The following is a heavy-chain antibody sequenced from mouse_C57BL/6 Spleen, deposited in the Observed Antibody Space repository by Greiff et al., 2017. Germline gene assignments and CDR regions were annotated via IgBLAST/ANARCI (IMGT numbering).Heavy chain of an antibody. CDR1: GFSLSTSGMG. Sequence: ESGPGLLQSSQSLSLTCSFSGFSLSTSGMGVSWIRQPSGKGLEWLAHIYWDDDKRYNPSLTSRLTISKDTSRNQVFLKITSVYTADTATYCCARRATGKGWFAYWGQGTLVTVSA. V-gene: IGHV8-12*01. CDR2: IYWDDDK. CDR3: ARRATGKGWFAY. J-gene: IGHJ3*01.